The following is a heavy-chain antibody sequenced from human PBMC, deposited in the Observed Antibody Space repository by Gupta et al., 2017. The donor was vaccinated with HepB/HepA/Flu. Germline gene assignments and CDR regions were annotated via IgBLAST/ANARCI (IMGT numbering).Heavy chain of an antibody. Sequence: FSVFSMHWVSQAPDKGLEWVAVMSHDGGVLHYADSVKGRFTIARDNFKNTVYLQMDNLRVEDKALYYCVGSGLGYDDGNGFDVWGQGTLAIVXP. CDR2: MSHDGGVL. CDR1: FSVFS. D-gene: IGHD4-11*01. CDR3: VGSGLGYDDGNGFDV. V-gene: IGHV3-30*04. J-gene: IGHJ4*02.